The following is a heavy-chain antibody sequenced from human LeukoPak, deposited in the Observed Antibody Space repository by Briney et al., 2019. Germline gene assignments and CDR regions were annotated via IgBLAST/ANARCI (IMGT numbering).Heavy chain of an antibody. J-gene: IGHJ6*02. CDR3: ARALWSGPVYYGMDV. D-gene: IGHD3-10*01. CDR1: GFTFSNYN. CDR2: ISSTSSYI. Sequence: GGSLRLSCAASGFTFSNYNFYWVRQAPGKGLEWVSSISSTSSYIYYADSVKGRFTISRDNAKNSLYLQMNSLRAEDTVVYYCARALWSGPVYYGMDVRGQGTTVTVSS. V-gene: IGHV3-21*06.